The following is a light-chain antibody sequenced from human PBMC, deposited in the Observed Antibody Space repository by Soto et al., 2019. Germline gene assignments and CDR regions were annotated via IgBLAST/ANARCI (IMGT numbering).Light chain of an antibody. CDR2: EVS. CDR3: SSYTSSSTRV. Sequence: QSALTQPASVSGSPGQSITISCTGTSSDVGAYDFVSWYQQHRDKAPKLMIYEVSNRPSGVSNRFSGSKSVNTATLTISGLQAEDEADYYCSSYTSSSTRVFGTGTKVTV. V-gene: IGLV2-14*03. J-gene: IGLJ1*01. CDR1: SSDVGAYDF.